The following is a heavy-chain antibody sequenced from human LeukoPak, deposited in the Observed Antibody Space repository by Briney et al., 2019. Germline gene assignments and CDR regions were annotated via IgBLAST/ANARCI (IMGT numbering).Heavy chain of an antibody. V-gene: IGHV1-46*01. CDR2: INPSSGAT. CDR3: AREGLDGRGGGSGYRFDY. D-gene: IGHD3-22*01. Sequence: ASVKVSCKTSGYTFPIQKMHWVRQAPGQGLEWMGIINPSSGATIYAQKFQGRVTMTRDTSTSTVYMELNSLTSEDTAVYHCAREGLDGRGGGSGYRFDYWGQGTLVIVSS. J-gene: IGHJ4*02. CDR1: GYTFPIQK.